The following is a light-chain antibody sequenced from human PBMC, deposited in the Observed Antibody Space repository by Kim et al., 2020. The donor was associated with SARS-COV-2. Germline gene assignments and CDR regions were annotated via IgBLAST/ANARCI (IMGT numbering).Light chain of an antibody. J-gene: IGLJ3*02. CDR2: YDS. CDR3: QVWDSSSDNWV. V-gene: IGLV3-21*04. CDR1: NIGSKS. Sequence: SSSLPPPPSFSFSPGQTARITCGGNNIGSKSVHWYQQKPGQAPVLVIYYDSDRPSGIPERFSGSNSGNTATLTISRVEAGDEADYYCQVWDSSSDNWVFGGGTKLTVL.